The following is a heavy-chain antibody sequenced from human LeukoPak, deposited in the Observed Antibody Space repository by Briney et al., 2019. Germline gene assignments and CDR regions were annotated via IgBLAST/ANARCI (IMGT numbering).Heavy chain of an antibody. CDR2: IYYSGST. V-gene: IGHV4-31*03. Sequence: SSVTLSLTCTVSGGSISSGGYYWSWLRQHPGKGLEWIGYIYYSGSTYYNPSLKSRVTISVDTSKNQFSLKLSSVTAADTAVYYCARDRLYYGMDVWGQGTTVTVSS. CDR3: ARDRLYYGMDV. CDR1: GGSISSGGYY. J-gene: IGHJ6*02.